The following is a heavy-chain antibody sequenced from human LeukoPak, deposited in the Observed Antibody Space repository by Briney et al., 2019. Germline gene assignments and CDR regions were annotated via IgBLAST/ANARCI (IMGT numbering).Heavy chain of an antibody. CDR2: IYHSGST. V-gene: IGHV4-38-2*01. CDR3: VRHYGYSYGYGDY. CDR1: GYSISSGYY. J-gene: IGHJ4*02. D-gene: IGHD5-18*01. Sequence: SETLSLTCAVSGYSISSGYYWGWIRQPPGKGLEWIGSIYHSGSTYYNPSLKSRVAISVDTSKNQFSLKLSFVTAADTAVYYCVRHYGYSYGYGDYWGQGTLVTVSS.